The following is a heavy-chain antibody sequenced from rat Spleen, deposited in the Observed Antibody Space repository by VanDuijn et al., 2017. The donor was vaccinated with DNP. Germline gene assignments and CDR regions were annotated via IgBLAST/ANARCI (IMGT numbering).Heavy chain of an antibody. J-gene: IGHJ4*01. D-gene: IGHD4-2*01. Sequence: EVKLVESGGGLVQPGRSLKLSCAASEFNFNGFWMGWIRQAPGKGLEWIGEINKDSSTINYLPSLKDKFTISRDNAQNTLYLQMSRLGFEDTAMYYCARQRPHGMDAWGQGTSVTVSS. CDR3: ARQRPHGMDA. V-gene: IGHV4-2*01. CDR1: EFNFNGFW. CDR2: INKDSSTI.